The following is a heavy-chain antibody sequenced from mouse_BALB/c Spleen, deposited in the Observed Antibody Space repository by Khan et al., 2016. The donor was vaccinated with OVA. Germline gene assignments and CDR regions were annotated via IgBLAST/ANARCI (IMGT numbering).Heavy chain of an antibody. D-gene: IGHD2-1*01. CDR3: NSYYGNEEGWGY. CDR1: GFNIKDYY. J-gene: IGHJ2*01. Sequence: EVQLQQSGAELVRSGASVKLSCTASGFNIKDYYMHWVKQRPEQGLEWIGWIDPENGDTEYAPKFQGKATMTADTSSNTAYLQLSSLTSEDTAVYYCNSYYGNEEGWGYWGQGTTLTVSS. CDR2: IDPENGDT. V-gene: IGHV14-4*02.